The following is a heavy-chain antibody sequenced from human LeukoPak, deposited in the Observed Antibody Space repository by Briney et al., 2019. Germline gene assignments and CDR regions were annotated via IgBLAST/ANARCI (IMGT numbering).Heavy chain of an antibody. V-gene: IGHV3-30*04. CDR2: ISYDGNVK. CDR3: ARDADIGAAGYYFDN. Sequence: GGSLRLSCAASGFTFSAYAIHWVRQAPGKGLEWVAVISYDGNVKYHANSVKGRFTISRDNSKNALYLQMNSLRAEDTAVYYCARDADIGAAGYYFDNWGQGTLVTVSS. D-gene: IGHD6-13*01. J-gene: IGHJ4*02. CDR1: GFTFSAYA.